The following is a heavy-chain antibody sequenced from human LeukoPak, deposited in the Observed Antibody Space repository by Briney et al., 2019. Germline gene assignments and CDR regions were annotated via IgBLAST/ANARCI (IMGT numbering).Heavy chain of an antibody. J-gene: IGHJ4*02. D-gene: IGHD3-9*01. CDR3: ARVYYDILTEQPYYFDY. CDR1: GFTFSSYW. Sequence: GGSLRLSCAASGFTFSSYWMSWVRQAPGKGLEWVANIKQDGSEKYYVDSVKGRFTISRDNAKNSLYLQMNSLRAEDTAVYYCARVYYDILTEQPYYFDYWGQGTLVTVSS. V-gene: IGHV3-7*03. CDR2: IKQDGSEK.